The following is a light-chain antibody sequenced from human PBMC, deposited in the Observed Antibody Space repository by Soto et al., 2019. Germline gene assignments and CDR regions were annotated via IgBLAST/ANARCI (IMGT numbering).Light chain of an antibody. V-gene: IGLV6-57*01. J-gene: IGLJ2*01. CDR2: EDN. CDR1: SGSIASNY. Sequence: NFMLTQPPSVSESPGKTVTISCTLSSGSIASNYVQWYQQRPGSSPTTVIYEDNQRPSGVPDRFSGSVDSSSNSASLTISGLTSEDEADYYCQSYDNSMRDVVFGGGTKVTVL. CDR3: QSYDNSMRDVV.